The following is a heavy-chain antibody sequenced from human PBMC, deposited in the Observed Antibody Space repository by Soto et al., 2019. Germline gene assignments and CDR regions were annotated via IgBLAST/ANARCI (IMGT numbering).Heavy chain of an antibody. CDR3: VKDDGGYPATAPH. Sequence: EVQLLESGGGLVQPGGSLRLSCAASGITISNYPMSWVRQAPGKGLDRVSGIRGSGDRTYYADSAKGRFTISKDISRNSLTLQLDSLGVEDTAVYFCVKDDGGYPATAPHWGQGTLVTVSS. J-gene: IGHJ4*02. D-gene: IGHD3-22*01. CDR1: GITISNYP. V-gene: IGHV3-23*01. CDR2: IRGSGDRT.